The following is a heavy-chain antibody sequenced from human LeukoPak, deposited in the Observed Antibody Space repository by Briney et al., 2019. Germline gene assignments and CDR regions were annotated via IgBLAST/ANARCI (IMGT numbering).Heavy chain of an antibody. CDR1: GFTFSSYA. D-gene: IGHD6-13*01. CDR3: ARGIGYSSRFHYYNYYMDV. Sequence: GGSLRFSCAASGFTFSSYAMSWVRQAPGKGLEWVSGISGSGGSTYYADSVKGRFTISRDNTKNTLYLQMNSLRAEDTAVYYCARGIGYSSRFHYYNYYMDVWGKGTTVTVSS. V-gene: IGHV3-23*01. CDR2: ISGSGGST. J-gene: IGHJ6*03.